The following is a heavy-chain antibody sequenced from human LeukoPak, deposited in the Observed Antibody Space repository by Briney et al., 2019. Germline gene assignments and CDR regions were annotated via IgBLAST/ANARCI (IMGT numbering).Heavy chain of an antibody. CDR2: ISACNGNT. CDR1: GYTFTSYG. V-gene: IGHV1-18*04. Sequence: ASVKVSCKASGYTFTSYGISWVQQAPGQGLEWMGWISACNGNTNYAQKLQGRVTMTTDTSTSTAYMELRSLRSDDTAVYYCARVRRLAAAGTLSLDPWGQGTLVTVSS. D-gene: IGHD6-13*01. CDR3: ARVRRLAAAGTLSLDP. J-gene: IGHJ5*02.